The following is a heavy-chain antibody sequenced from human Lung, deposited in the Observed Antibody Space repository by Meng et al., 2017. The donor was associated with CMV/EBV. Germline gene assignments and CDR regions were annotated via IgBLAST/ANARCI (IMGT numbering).Heavy chain of an antibody. CDR1: GFTFSNDK. D-gene: IGHD6-19*01. Sequence: GEXXKISCAASGFTFSNDKMNWLRQAPGKGLEWVSSISDGSGYIYYADSVKGRFTISRDNAKKSLYVQMTSLRAEDTAVYYCARFLVAGSGLGYWVQGKLVNGAS. CDR3: ARFLVAGSGLGY. V-gene: IGHV3-21*01. CDR2: ISDGSGYI. J-gene: IGHJ4*02.